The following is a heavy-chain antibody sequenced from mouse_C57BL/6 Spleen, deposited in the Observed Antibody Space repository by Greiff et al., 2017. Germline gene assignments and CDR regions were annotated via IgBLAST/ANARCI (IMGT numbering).Heavy chain of an antibody. Sequence: EVQLQQSGPELVKPGASVKIPCKASGYTFTDYYMDWVKQSHGKSLEWIGDINPNNGGTIYNQKFKGKATLTVDKSSSTAYMELRSLTSEDTAVDYCASRHPVLPFAYWGQGTLVTVSA. D-gene: IGHD1-1*01. CDR1: GYTFTDYY. CDR3: ASRHPVLPFAY. V-gene: IGHV1-18*01. J-gene: IGHJ3*01. CDR2: INPNNGGT.